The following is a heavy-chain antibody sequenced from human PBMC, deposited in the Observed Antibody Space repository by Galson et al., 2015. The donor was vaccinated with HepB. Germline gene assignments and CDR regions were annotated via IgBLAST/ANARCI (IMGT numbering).Heavy chain of an antibody. CDR2: ITPFNGNT. J-gene: IGHJ6*02. D-gene: IGHD3-3*01. Sequence: SVKVSCKASGYTFTYRYLHWVRQAPGQALEWMGWITPFNGNTNYAQKFQDRVTITRDRSMSTAYMELSSLRSEDTAMYYCASMEWSKGYYYYGMDVWGQGTTVTVSS. CDR1: GYTFTYRY. V-gene: IGHV1-45*02. CDR3: ASMEWSKGYYYYGMDV.